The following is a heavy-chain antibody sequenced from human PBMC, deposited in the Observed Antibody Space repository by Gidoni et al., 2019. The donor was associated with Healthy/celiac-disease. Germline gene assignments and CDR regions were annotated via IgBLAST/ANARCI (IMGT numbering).Heavy chain of an antibody. CDR1: GFTFSSYA. Sequence: QVQLVESGGGVVQPGRSRRLSCAASGFTFSSYAMHWVRQAPGKGLEWVAVISYDGSNNYYADSVKGRFTISRDNSKNTLYLQMNSLRAEDTAVYYCARDDSPNPRSSGWYGPNYWGQGTLVTVSS. J-gene: IGHJ4*02. CDR2: ISYDGSNN. V-gene: IGHV3-30-3*01. CDR3: ARDDSPNPRSSGWYGPNY. D-gene: IGHD6-19*01.